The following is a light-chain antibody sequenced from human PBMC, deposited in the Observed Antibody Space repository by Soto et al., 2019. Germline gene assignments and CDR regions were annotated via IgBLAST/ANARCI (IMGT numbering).Light chain of an antibody. CDR2: GAS. V-gene: IGKV3-15*01. CDR1: QSVRSN. Sequence: DIVMTQSPATLSLSPGEGATLSCRASQSVRSNLGWYQQKPGQAPSLLIYGASTRATGIPDRFSGSGSGTEFTLTISRLQSEDFAVYYCQQYSNWPRTFGQGTKVEIK. J-gene: IGKJ1*01. CDR3: QQYSNWPRT.